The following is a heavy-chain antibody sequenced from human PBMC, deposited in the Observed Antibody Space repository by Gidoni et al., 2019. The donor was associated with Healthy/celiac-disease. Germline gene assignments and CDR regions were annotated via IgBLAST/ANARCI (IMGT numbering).Heavy chain of an antibody. V-gene: IGHV1-69*06. CDR1: EGTVSSYA. CDR3: ARVRDSSGWSNDFDY. J-gene: IGHJ4*02. CDR2: IIYIFGTA. D-gene: IGHD6-19*01. Sequence: QVQLVQSGAEVKKPGSSVKVSCKASEGTVSSYAISWVRQAPGQGLEWMGGIIYIFGTANYAQKFQGRVTITADKSTSTAYMELSSLRSEYTAVYYCARVRDSSGWSNDFDYWGQGTLVTVSS.